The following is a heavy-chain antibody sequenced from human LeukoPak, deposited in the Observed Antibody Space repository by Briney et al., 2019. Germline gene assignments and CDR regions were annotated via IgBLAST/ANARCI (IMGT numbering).Heavy chain of an antibody. Sequence: KPSETLSLTCTVSGYSISSGYYWGWIRQPPGKGLEWVGSIYHSGSTYYNPSLKSRVTISVDTSKNQFSLKLSSVTAADTAVYYCARDLITMVRGEPVRHYGMDVWGQGTTVTVSS. CDR3: ARDLITMVRGEPVRHYGMDV. CDR1: GYSISSGYY. CDR2: IYHSGST. V-gene: IGHV4-38-2*02. D-gene: IGHD3-10*01. J-gene: IGHJ6*02.